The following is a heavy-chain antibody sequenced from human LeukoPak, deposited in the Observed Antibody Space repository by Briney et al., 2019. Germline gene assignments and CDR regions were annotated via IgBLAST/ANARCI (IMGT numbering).Heavy chain of an antibody. J-gene: IGHJ6*03. V-gene: IGHV3-9*03. Sequence: PGRSLRLSCAASGFTFDDYAMHWVRQAPGKGLEWVSGISWNSGSIGYADSVKGRFTISRDNAKNSLYLQMNSLRAEDMALYYCAKGMGYSYASYYMDVWGKGTTVTVSS. CDR1: GFTFDDYA. D-gene: IGHD5-18*01. CDR2: ISWNSGSI. CDR3: AKGMGYSYASYYMDV.